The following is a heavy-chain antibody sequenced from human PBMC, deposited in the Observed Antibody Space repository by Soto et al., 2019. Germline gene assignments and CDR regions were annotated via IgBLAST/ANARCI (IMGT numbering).Heavy chain of an antibody. V-gene: IGHV1-46*02. CDR1: GYMFDNYY. Sequence: ASVKVSCKASGYMFDNYYIHWVRHTPGQGLQWIGVINPSRGLTTYAQKFQGRVSMTRDTSTTTVFMELSSLTSEDTAIYYCARDGVTIAGRSGVFDSWG. CDR2: INPSRGLT. D-gene: IGHD3-10*01. J-gene: IGHJ4*01. CDR3: ARDGVTIAGRSGVFDS.